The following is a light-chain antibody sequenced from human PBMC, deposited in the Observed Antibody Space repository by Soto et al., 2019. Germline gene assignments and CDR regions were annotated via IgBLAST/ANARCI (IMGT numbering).Light chain of an antibody. Sequence: DIQMTQSPSTLSASVGDRVTITCRASQSISSWLAWYQQKPGKAPKLLIYDASSLESGVPSRFSGSGSGTEFTLTISSLQNDDFETYYCQKYNSPWTFGKGTKVEIK. V-gene: IGKV1-5*01. CDR3: QKYNSPWT. CDR1: QSISSW. J-gene: IGKJ1*01. CDR2: DAS.